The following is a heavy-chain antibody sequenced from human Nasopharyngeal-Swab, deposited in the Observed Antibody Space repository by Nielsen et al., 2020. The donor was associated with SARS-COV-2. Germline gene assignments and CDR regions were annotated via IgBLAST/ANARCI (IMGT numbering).Heavy chain of an antibody. Sequence: GESLKISCAASSFTFSYYEMNWVRQAPGKGLEWVSYISSSGATMFYADSVKGRFTISRDNAKNSLYLQMNSLRAEDTALYYCASSPFVTAMERALDYWGQGTLVTVSS. D-gene: IGHD1-1*01. V-gene: IGHV3-48*03. CDR3: ASSPFVTAMERALDY. J-gene: IGHJ4*02. CDR2: ISSSGATM. CDR1: SFTFSYYE.